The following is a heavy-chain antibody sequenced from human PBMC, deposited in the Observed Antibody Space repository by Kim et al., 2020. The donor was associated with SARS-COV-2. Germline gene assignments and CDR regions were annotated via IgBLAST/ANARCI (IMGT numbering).Heavy chain of an antibody. D-gene: IGHD3-10*01. Sequence: GGSLRLSCAASGFTFSSYAMHWVRQAPGKGLEYVSAISSNGGSTYYANSVKGRFTISRDNSKNTLYLQMGSLRAEDIAVYYCARGRGNYYYYMDVWGKGTTVTVSS. J-gene: IGHJ6*03. CDR1: GFTFSSYA. CDR2: ISSNGGST. V-gene: IGHV3-64*01. CDR3: ARGRGNYYYYMDV.